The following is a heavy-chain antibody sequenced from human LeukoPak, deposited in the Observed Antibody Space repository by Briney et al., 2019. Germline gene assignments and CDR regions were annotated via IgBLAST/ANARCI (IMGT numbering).Heavy chain of an antibody. CDR2: IHYSGST. Sequence: SETLSLTCIVSGGSISNYYWSWLRQPPEKGLEWIGYIHYSGSTNYNPSLKSRVTISVDTSKNQFSLKLSSVTAADTAVYYCARHGSGGSYGYWGQGTLVTVSS. J-gene: IGHJ4*02. CDR3: ARHGSGGSYGY. D-gene: IGHD1-26*01. CDR1: GGSISNYY. V-gene: IGHV4-59*08.